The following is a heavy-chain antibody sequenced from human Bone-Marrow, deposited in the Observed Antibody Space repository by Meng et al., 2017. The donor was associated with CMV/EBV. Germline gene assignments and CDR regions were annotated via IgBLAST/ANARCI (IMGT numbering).Heavy chain of an antibody. J-gene: IGHJ6*02. D-gene: IGHD1-14*01. V-gene: IGHV3-23*03. CDR2: IYSGGSST. CDR3: ASRTEYYYYGMDV. Sequence: GESLKISCAASGFTFSSYAMSWVRQAPGKGLEWVSVIYSGGSSTYYADSVKGRFTISRDNSKNTLYLQMNSLRAEDTAVYYCASRTEYYYYGMDVWGQGTTVTVSS. CDR1: GFTFSSYA.